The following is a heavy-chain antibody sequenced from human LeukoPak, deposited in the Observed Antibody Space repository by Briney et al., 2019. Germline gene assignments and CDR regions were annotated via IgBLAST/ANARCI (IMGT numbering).Heavy chain of an antibody. J-gene: IGHJ4*02. CDR1: GFTFSGHG. V-gene: IGHV3-30*02. D-gene: IGHD3-16*01. Sequence: GRSLRLSCAASGFTFSGHGMHCVRQPPGKGLEWLAFTQSDGSNEYYTDSVKGRFIISRDNSKITLSMQMNSLRSEDTAVYFCARVLHNGWGSFAYWGQGTLVTVSS. CDR2: TQSDGSNE. CDR3: ARVLHNGWGSFAY.